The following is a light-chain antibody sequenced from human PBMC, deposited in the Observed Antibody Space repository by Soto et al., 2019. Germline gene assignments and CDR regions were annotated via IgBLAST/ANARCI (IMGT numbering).Light chain of an antibody. CDR2: DNN. CDR3: GTWDSSLSAVV. CDR1: SSNIGSNY. J-gene: IGLJ2*01. V-gene: IGLV1-51*01. Sequence: QSVLTQPPSVSAAPGQKVTISCSGSSSNIGSNYVCWYQQLPGTAPKLLIYDNNKRPSGIPDRFSGSKSGTSATLGITGLQTGDEADYYCGTWDSSLSAVVFGGGTKLTVL.